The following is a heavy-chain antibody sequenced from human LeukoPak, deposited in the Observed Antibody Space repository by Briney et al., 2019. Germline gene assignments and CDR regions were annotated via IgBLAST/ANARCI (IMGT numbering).Heavy chain of an antibody. J-gene: IGHJ4*02. CDR1: GYSISSGYY. V-gene: IGHV4-38-2*02. D-gene: IGHD3-22*01. CDR2: IYHSGST. CDR3: ARDRADYYDSRNPDY. Sequence: SETLSLTCTVSGYSISSGYYWGWIRQPPGKGLEWIGSIYHSGSTYYNPSLKSRVTISVDTSKNQFSLKLSSVTAADTAVYYCARDRADYYDSRNPDYWGQGTLVTVSS.